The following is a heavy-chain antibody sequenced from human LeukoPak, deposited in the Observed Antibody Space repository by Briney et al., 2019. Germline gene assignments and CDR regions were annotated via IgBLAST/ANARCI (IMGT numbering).Heavy chain of an antibody. CDR1: GYTFTSYG. CDR3: ARHLTGDYVYY. J-gene: IGHJ4*02. V-gene: IGHV1-18*01. D-gene: IGHD4-17*01. Sequence: ASVKVSCKASGYTFTSYGISWVRQAPGQGLEWMGWISAYNGNTNYAQKFQGRVTITADESTSTAYMELSSLRSEDTAVYYCARHLTGDYVYYWGQGTLVTVSS. CDR2: ISAYNGNT.